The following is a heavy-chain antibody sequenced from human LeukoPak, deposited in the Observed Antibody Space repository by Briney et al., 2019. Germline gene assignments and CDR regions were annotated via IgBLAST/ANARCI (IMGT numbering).Heavy chain of an antibody. CDR3: ARAGGGFFDY. J-gene: IGHJ4*02. CDR2: IRSSSGGTI. V-gene: IGHV3-48*01. Sequence: GGSLRLSCAASGFIFSDYSINWVRQAPGKGLEWVAYIRSSSGGTIYYADSVKGRFIISRDNAKNSLYLQMNSLRAEDTAVYYCARAGGGFFDYWGQGTLVTVSS. CDR1: GFIFSDYS. D-gene: IGHD5-12*01.